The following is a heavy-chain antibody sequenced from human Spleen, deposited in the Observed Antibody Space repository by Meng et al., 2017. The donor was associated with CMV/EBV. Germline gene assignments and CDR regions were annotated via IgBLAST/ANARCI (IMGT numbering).Heavy chain of an antibody. J-gene: IGHJ6*02. V-gene: IGHV3-74*01. CDR1: GFTFSSYW. D-gene: IGHD3-10*01. Sequence: GGSLRLSCAASGFTFSSYWMHWVRQAPGKGLVWVSRINSDGSSTNYADSVKGRFTISRDNSKTTLYLQMDSLRTEDTALYYCAKDIEVRGLLNNYFYYGLDVWGQGTTVTVSS. CDR2: INSDGSST. CDR3: AKDIEVRGLLNNYFYYGLDV.